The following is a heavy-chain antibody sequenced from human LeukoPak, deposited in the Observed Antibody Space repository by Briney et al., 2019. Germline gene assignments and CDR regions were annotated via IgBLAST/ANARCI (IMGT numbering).Heavy chain of an antibody. D-gene: IGHD3-10*01. Sequence: GGSLRLSCAASGFTFSSYGMHWVRQAPGKGLEGVAFIRYDGSNTYYEDSVKGRFPISRDNSKNTLYLQMNSLRAEDTAVYYCAKDGVWFGELANWFDPWGQGTLVTVSS. V-gene: IGHV3-30*02. J-gene: IGHJ5*02. CDR2: IRYDGSNT. CDR3: AKDGVWFGELANWFDP. CDR1: GFTFSSYG.